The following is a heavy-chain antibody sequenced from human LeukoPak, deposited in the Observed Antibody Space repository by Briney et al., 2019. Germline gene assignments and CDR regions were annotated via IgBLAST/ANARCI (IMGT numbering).Heavy chain of an antibody. CDR1: GGSFSGYY. Sequence: PSETLSLTCAVYGGSFSGYYWSWIRQPPGKGLEWIGEINHSGSTNYNPSLESRVTISIDTSENQFSLKLSSVPAADTTVYYCARDIGPDYDFWSASSKWFDPWGQGTLVTVSS. J-gene: IGHJ5*02. CDR2: INHSGST. D-gene: IGHD3-3*01. CDR3: ARDIGPDYDFWSASSKWFDP. V-gene: IGHV4-34*01.